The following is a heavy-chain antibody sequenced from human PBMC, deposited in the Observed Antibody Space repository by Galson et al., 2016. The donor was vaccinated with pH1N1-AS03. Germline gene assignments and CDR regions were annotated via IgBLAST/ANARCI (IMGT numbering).Heavy chain of an antibody. V-gene: IGHV4-34*01. D-gene: IGHD3-10*01. CDR1: GGSFSGYY. Sequence: LSLTCAVSGGSFSGYYSTWIRQPPGKGLEWIGEIHHSGSTTNYSPSLKSRVTISVDTSKNQFSLKLTSVTAADTAVYFCARGGVFFSGSGSYHHWDQGNLVTVSS. CDR2: IHHSGSTT. J-gene: IGHJ4*02. CDR3: ARGGVFFSGSGSYHH.